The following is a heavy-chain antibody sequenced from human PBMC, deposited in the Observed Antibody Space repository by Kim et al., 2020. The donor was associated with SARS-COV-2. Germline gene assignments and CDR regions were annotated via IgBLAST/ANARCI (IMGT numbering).Heavy chain of an antibody. Sequence: ASVKVSCEVSSYIFTDYFIHWLRQAPGQGLEWMGWLNPKNGDSYSSQKFQDRVTLTSDTYISTAYMDLRRLESDDTAVYYCARGPSHGGFGPWGQGTLVTVSS. CDR3: ARGPSHGGFGP. D-gene: IGHD6-25*01. V-gene: IGHV1-2*02. CDR1: SYIFTDYF. J-gene: IGHJ5*02. CDR2: LNPKNGDS.